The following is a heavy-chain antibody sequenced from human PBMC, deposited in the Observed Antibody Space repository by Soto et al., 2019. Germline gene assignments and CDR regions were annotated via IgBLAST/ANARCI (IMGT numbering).Heavy chain of an antibody. CDR2: IYYSGST. V-gene: IGHV4-59*01. J-gene: IGHJ4*02. Sequence: SETLSLTCTVSGGSISSYYWSWIRQPPGKGLEWIGYIYYSGSTNYNPSLKSRVTISVDTSKNQFSLKLSSVTAADTAVYYCARDNEGWGGDCSHFDYWGQGTLVTVSS. D-gene: IGHD2-21*02. CDR1: GGSISSYY. CDR3: ARDNEGWGGDCSHFDY.